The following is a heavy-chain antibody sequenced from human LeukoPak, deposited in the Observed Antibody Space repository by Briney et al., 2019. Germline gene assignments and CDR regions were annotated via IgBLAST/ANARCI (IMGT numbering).Heavy chain of an antibody. CDR3: ARDTNGDGWFDP. J-gene: IGHJ5*02. CDR1: GFTFNNYA. Sequence: GGSLRLSCAASGFTFNNYAMSWVRQAPGKGLEWVSSISSSGGSTYYPDSVKGRFTISRDNAKNSLYLQMNSLRAEDTSVYYCARDTNGDGWFDPWGQGTLVTVSS. D-gene: IGHD4-17*01. V-gene: IGHV3-23*01. CDR2: ISSSGGST.